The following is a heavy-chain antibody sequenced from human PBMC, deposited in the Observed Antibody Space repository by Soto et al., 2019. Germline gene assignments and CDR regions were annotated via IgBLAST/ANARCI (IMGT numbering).Heavy chain of an antibody. J-gene: IGHJ6*02. Sequence: GGSLRLSCAASGFTFSSYGMHWVRQAPGKGLEWVAVISYDGSNKYYADSVKGRFTISRDNSKNTLYLQMNSLRAEDTAVYYCAKEEVCSSTSCYSVYYYYYGMDVWGQGTTVTVSS. CDR3: AKEEVCSSTSCYSVYYYYYGMDV. V-gene: IGHV3-30*18. CDR2: ISYDGSNK. CDR1: GFTFSSYG. D-gene: IGHD2-2*01.